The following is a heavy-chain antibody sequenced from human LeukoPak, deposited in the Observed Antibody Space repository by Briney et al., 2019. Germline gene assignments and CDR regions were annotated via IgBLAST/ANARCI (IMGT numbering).Heavy chain of an antibody. CDR1: GGSISSYY. Sequence: SETLSLTCTVSGGSISSYYWSWIRQPAGKGLEWIGRIYTSGSTNYNPSLKSRVTMSVDTSKNQFSLKLSSVTAADTAVYYCARDWNRYCSGGSCYSQYNWFDPWGQGTLVTVSS. V-gene: IGHV4-4*07. CDR2: IYTSGST. D-gene: IGHD2-15*01. CDR3: ARDWNRYCSGGSCYSQYNWFDP. J-gene: IGHJ5*02.